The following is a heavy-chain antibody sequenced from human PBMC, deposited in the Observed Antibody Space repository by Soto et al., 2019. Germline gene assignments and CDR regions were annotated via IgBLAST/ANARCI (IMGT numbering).Heavy chain of an antibody. Sequence: QVHLVQSGVEVKTPGASVKVSCQASGYTFFTYDISWVRQAPGQGLEWMGWISTYSGDTKYAQKFQGRVTMTTDTSTATAYLELRSLRSDDTAVYYCAILHGPTTSEKWFDPRGQGILVTVSS. J-gene: IGHJ5*02. V-gene: IGHV1-18*01. CDR3: AILHGPTTSEKWFDP. CDR1: GYTFFTYD. CDR2: ISTYSGDT. D-gene: IGHD5-12*01.